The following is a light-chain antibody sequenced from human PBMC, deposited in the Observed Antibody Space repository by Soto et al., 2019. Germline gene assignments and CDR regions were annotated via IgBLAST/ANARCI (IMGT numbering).Light chain of an antibody. Sequence: DIQMTQSPSSLSASVGDRVTITCQASQASSNYLNWYQQKPGKAPKLLIYDASNLETGVPSRFSGSGSGTDFTFNISSLQPEDIATYYCQQYDNRPPWTFGQGTKVEIK. V-gene: IGKV1-33*01. CDR2: DAS. J-gene: IGKJ1*01. CDR1: QASSNY. CDR3: QQYDNRPPWT.